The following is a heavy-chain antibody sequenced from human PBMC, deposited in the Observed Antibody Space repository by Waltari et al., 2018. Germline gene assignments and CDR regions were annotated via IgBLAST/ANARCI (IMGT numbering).Heavy chain of an antibody. CDR3: ARSTSGYYYYYMDV. Sequence: QLQLQESGSGLVKPSQTLSITCAVSGGSISRGGYSWSWIRQPPGKGLEWIGYLYHSGSTYYNPSLKSRVTISVDRSKNQFSLKLSSVTAADTAVYYCARSTSGYYYYYMDVLGKGTTVTISS. CDR2: LYHSGST. V-gene: IGHV4-30-2*01. J-gene: IGHJ6*03. D-gene: IGHD3-16*01. CDR1: GGSISRGGYS.